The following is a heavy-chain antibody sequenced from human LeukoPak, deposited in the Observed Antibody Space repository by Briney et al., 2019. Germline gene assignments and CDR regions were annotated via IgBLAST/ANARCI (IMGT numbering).Heavy chain of an antibody. V-gene: IGHV1-3*01. D-gene: IGHD3-3*01. J-gene: IGHJ5*02. CDR3: ARESTYYDFWSGYSNNWFDP. CDR1: GYTFTSYA. CDR2: INAGNGNT. Sequence: ASVKVSCKASGYTFTSYAMHWVRQAPRQRLEWMGWINAGNGNTEYSQKFQGRVTITRDTSASTAYMELGSLRSEDTAVYYCARESTYYDFWSGYSNNWFDPWGQGTLVTVSS.